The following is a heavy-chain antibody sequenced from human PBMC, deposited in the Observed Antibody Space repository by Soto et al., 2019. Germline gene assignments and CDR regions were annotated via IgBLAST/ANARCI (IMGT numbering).Heavy chain of an antibody. D-gene: IGHD2-8*02. CDR3: ARGGGAVYWVEPESIRSEYFQH. V-gene: IGHV3-30-3*01. J-gene: IGHJ1*01. Sequence: QVQLVESGGGVVQPGRSLRLSCAASGFTFSSYAMHWVRQAPGKGLEWVAVISYDGSNKYYADSVKGRFTISRDNSKNPMYLQMNSLRAEDTAVYYCARGGGAVYWVEPESIRSEYFQHWGQGTLVTVSS. CDR1: GFTFSSYA. CDR2: ISYDGSNK.